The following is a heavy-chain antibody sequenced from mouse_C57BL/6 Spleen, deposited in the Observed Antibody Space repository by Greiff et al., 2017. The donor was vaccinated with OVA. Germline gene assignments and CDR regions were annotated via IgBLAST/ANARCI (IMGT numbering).Heavy chain of an antibody. D-gene: IGHD2-3*01. CDR1: GYTFTSYW. V-gene: IGHV1-50*01. J-gene: IGHJ2*01. CDR2: IDPSDSYT. Sequence: VQLQQSGAELVKPGASVKLSCKASGYTFTSYWMQWVKQRPGQGLEWIGEIDPSDSYTNYNQKFKGKATLTVDTSSSTAYMQLSSLTSEDSAVYYCARVDGRKGYWGQGTTLTVSS. CDR3: ARVDGRKGY.